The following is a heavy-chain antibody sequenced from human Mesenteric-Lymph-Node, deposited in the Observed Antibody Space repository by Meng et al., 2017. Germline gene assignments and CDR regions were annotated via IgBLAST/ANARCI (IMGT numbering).Heavy chain of an antibody. D-gene: IGHD3-16*01. Sequence: SETLSLTCGSHGGSFSAYYWSWLRQTPGKGLEWIGEIKHSGSTTYNPSLKSRDTMSIDTSKNQFSLRLSSVTAADTAVYYCARVIQTSNYYYYGMDVWGQGTTVTVSS. CDR2: IKHSGST. J-gene: IGHJ6*02. CDR1: GGSFSAYY. V-gene: IGHV4-34*01. CDR3: ARVIQTSNYYYYGMDV.